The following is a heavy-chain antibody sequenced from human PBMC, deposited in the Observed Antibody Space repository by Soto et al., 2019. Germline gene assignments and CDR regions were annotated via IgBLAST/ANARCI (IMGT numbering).Heavy chain of an antibody. CDR3: ARRSSSFPDY. D-gene: IGHD6-13*01. J-gene: IGHJ4*02. V-gene: IGHV4-39*01. CDR1: GGSISSSSYY. Sequence: QLQLQESGPGLVKPSETLSLTCTVSGGSISSSSYYWGWIRQPPGKGLEWIGSIYYSGSTYYNPSLKSRVTISVDTSKNQFSLTLSSVTAADTAVYYCARRSSSFPDYWGQGTLVTVSS. CDR2: IYYSGST.